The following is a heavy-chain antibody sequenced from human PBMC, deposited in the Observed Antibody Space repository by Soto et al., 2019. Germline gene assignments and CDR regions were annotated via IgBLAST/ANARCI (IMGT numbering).Heavy chain of an antibody. J-gene: IGHJ6*03. CDR1: GYTFTSYG. D-gene: IGHD2-2*01. CDR2: ISTYNGNT. V-gene: IGHV1-18*01. CDR3: ARDQTVPLSALAV. Sequence: ASVKVSCKASGYTFTSYGITWVRQAPGQGLEWMGYISTYNGNTNYAQILQGRVTMTTDRSTSTAYIELSSLRSDDTAVYYCARDQTVPLSALAVWGKGTRVTFPS.